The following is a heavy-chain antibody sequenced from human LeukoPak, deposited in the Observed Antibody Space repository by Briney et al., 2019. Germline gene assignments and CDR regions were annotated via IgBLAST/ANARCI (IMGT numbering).Heavy chain of an antibody. CDR1: GYTFMSHG. V-gene: IGHV1-18*01. CDR3: ARDLQEGGYSYGSVD. D-gene: IGHD5-18*01. J-gene: IGHJ4*02. Sequence: ASVKVSCKAYGYTFMSHGISWVRQAPGQGLEWMGWISRHSSNTNYAQRLQGRVTMTRETSITTAYMELSRLASDDTGVYFWARDLQEGGYSYGSVDWGQGNLVSVSS. CDR2: ISRHSSNT.